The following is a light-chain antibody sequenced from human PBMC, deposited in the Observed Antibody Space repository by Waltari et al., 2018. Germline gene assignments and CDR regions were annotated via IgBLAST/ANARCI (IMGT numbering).Light chain of an antibody. CDR1: RTVNSN. CDR3: QQFYDWPLT. V-gene: IGKV3-15*01. CDR2: GPS. J-gene: IGKJ4*01. Sequence: IVMTQSPATLSVSPGERVTLSCRASRTVNSNLAWYQQKPGQAPRLLIYGPSTRATGIPARFSGTGSGTEFTLTISSVQSADFAVYYCQQFYDWPLTFGGGTKVELK.